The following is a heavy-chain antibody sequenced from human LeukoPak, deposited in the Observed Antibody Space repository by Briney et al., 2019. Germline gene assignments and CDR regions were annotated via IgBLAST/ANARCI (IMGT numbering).Heavy chain of an antibody. CDR1: GFTFSSNW. CDR2: INEDGSTT. D-gene: IGHD1-26*01. V-gene: IGHV3-74*01. Sequence: GGSLRLSCAASGFTFSSNWTHWVRQAPGKGLVWVSRINEDGSTTNYADSVKGRSTIFRDNAKNTLYLQMNSLRAEDTAVYYCVRDLGGRSGHWGQGTLVTVSS. CDR3: VRDLGGRSGH. J-gene: IGHJ4*02.